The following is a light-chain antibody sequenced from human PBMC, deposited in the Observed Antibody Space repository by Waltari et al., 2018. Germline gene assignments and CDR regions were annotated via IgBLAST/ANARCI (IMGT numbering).Light chain of an antibody. CDR3: QAWGTGTKRA. J-gene: IGLJ2*01. CDR1: SGHSSYA. CDR2: GDRDGSH. V-gene: IGLV4-69*01. Sequence: QVVLTQSPSASASLGASVKLTCTLSSGHSSYAIAWHKQQPEKGPRYLMKGDRDGSHSRGDGIPVSFSGSSSGAERYLTTSRLQSEDEADYYCQAWGTGTKRAFGGATKLTVL.